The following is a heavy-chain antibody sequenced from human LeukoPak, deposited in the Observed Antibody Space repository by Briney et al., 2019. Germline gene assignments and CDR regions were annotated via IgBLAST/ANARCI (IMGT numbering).Heavy chain of an antibody. J-gene: IGHJ5*02. D-gene: IGHD6-19*01. CDR2: ISRHGST. V-gene: IGHV4-34*01. CDR3: ARIPGAGYSNGWYRFDP. Sequence: RASETLSLTCAVYGGSFSDYYWSWIRQPPGKGLEWIGEISRHGSTNYNPSLKSRVTISIDTSKNQFSLNLRSVTAADTALYYCARIPGAGYSNGWYRFDPWGQGTLVTVSS. CDR1: GGSFSDYY.